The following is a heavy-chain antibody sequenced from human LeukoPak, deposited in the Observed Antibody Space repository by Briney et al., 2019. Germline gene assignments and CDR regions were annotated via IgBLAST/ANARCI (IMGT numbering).Heavy chain of an antibody. V-gene: IGHV1-69*13. D-gene: IGHD1-14*01. CDR3: ARDLSRTYDP. CDR1: GYTFTSYA. Sequence: ASVKVSCKASGYTFTSYAMNWVRQAPGQGLEWMGGIIPIFGTANYAQKFQGRVTITADESTSTAYMELSSLRSEDTAVYYCARDLSRTYDPWSQGTLVTVSS. CDR2: IIPIFGTA. J-gene: IGHJ5*02.